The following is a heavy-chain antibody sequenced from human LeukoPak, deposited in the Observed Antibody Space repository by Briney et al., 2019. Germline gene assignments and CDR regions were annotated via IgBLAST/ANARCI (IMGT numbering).Heavy chain of an antibody. J-gene: IGHJ4*02. D-gene: IGHD6-6*01. Sequence: PGGSLRLSSAASGFTFSSYWMHWVRQAPGKGLVWVSRIKSGGSDTSYADSVKGRFTISRDNAKNTLYLQMNSLRAEDTAVYYCASGYSSSSLIPFDYWGQGTLVTVSS. CDR1: GFTFSSYW. CDR2: IKSGGSDT. V-gene: IGHV3-74*01. CDR3: ASGYSSSSLIPFDY.